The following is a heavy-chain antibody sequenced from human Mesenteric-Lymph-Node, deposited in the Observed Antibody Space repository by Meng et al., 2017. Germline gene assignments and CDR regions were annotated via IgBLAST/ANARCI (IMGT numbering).Heavy chain of an antibody. J-gene: IGHJ3*02. D-gene: IGHD6-13*01. CDR3: AVAAAAGAFDI. Sequence: SETLSLTCTVSGGSVSTFYWSWIRQPAGKGLEWIGRIYTSGSTNYNPSLKSRVTMSLDTSKNQFSLKLRSVTAADAAVYYCAVAAAAGAFDIWGQGKMV. CDR2: IYTSGST. CDR1: GGSVSTFY. V-gene: IGHV4-4*07.